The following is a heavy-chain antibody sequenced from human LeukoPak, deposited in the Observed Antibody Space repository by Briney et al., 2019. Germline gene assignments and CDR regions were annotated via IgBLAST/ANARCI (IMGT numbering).Heavy chain of an antibody. D-gene: IGHD2-2*01. Sequence: GGSLRLSCAASGFTFSSYAMTWVRQAPGKGLEWVSGISGSGGSTYYADSVKGRFTISRDNSKNTLYLQMNSLRAEDTAVYYCAKEYCSSTSCHRIATGNDAFDIWGQGTMVTVSS. CDR3: AKEYCSSTSCHRIATGNDAFDI. J-gene: IGHJ3*02. CDR1: GFTFSSYA. V-gene: IGHV3-23*01. CDR2: ISGSGGST.